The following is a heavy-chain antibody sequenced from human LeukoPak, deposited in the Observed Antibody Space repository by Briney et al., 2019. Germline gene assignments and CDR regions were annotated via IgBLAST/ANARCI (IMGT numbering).Heavy chain of an antibody. D-gene: IGHD3-10*01. CDR2: INPNSGGT. Sequence: GASVKVSCKASGYTFTGYYIHWVRQAPGQGLEWMGWINPNSGGTNYAQKFQGRVTMTGDTSISTAYMELSRLRSDDTAVYYCASPPIEYYGSGRIHANDYWGQGTLVTVSS. V-gene: IGHV1-2*02. CDR1: GYTFTGYY. CDR3: ASPPIEYYGSGRIHANDY. J-gene: IGHJ4*02.